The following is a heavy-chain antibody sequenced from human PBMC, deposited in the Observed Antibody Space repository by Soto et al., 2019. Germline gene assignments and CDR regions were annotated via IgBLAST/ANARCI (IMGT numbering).Heavy chain of an antibody. V-gene: IGHV3-21*06. J-gene: IGHJ4*01. CDR3: VRGMNPLF. CDR2: ISISSSDR. Sequence: GGSLRLSCAASGFTLRTYTMNWVRQAPGKGLEWVSSISISSSDRYYADSVRGRFTISRDNAKNALYLQMNSLRADDTAVYFCVRGMNPLFGGQGTLVTVYS. CDR1: GFTLRTYT.